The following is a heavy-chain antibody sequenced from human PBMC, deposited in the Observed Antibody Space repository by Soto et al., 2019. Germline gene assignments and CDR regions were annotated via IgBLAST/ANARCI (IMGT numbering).Heavy chain of an antibody. CDR1: GGSISGYY. CDR2: MYYGGSI. J-gene: IGHJ6*03. Sequence: PSETLSLTCTVSGGSISGYYWSWVRRPPGKALEWIGDMYYGGSIDYNSSLKSRVTISVDTSKNQFSLKLSSVTAADTAVYYCARHYRTTTAYYFNYMDVWGKGTTVTVSS. CDR3: ARHYRTTTAYYFNYMDV. V-gene: IGHV4-59*08. D-gene: IGHD1-26*01.